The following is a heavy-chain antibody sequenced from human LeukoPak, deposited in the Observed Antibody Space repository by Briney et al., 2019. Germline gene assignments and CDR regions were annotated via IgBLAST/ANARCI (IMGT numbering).Heavy chain of an antibody. CDR3: ARDLSSVVVPAAMLSWFDP. V-gene: IGHV1-2*06. Sequence: ASVKVSCKASGYTFTGYYMHWVRQAPGQGLEWMGRINPNSGGTNYAQKLQGRVTMTTDTSTSTAYMELRSLRSDDTAVYYCARDLSSVVVPAAMLSWFDPWGQGTLVTVSS. CDR2: INPNSGGT. J-gene: IGHJ5*02. D-gene: IGHD2-2*01. CDR1: GYTFTGYY.